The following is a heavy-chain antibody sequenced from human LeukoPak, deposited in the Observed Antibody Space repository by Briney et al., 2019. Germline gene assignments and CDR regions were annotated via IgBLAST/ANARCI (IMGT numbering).Heavy chain of an antibody. Sequence: EASVKVSCKVSGYTLTELSMHWVRQAPGKGLEWMGGFDPEDGETIYAQKFQGRVTMTEDTSTDTAYMELSSLRSEDTAVYYCATSQANSGSYPGFDYWGQGTLVTVSS. J-gene: IGHJ4*02. CDR1: GYTLTELS. CDR3: ATSQANSGSYPGFDY. D-gene: IGHD1-26*01. CDR2: FDPEDGET. V-gene: IGHV1-24*01.